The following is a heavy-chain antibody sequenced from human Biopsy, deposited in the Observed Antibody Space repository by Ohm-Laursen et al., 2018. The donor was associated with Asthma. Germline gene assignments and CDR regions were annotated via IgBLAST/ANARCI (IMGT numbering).Heavy chain of an antibody. V-gene: IGHV3-53*01. J-gene: IGHJ4*02. CDR3: ARGDSSNWSHYYFDY. Sequence: SLRLSCSASGFAVSRDHMFWVRQAPGKGLEWVSVIYSGGTSHTADSVRGRFTISRDYSKNTLYLQMHSLRAEDTAVYYCARGDSSNWSHYYFDYWGQGTLVTVAS. CDR1: GFAVSRDH. D-gene: IGHD3-22*01. CDR2: IYSGGTS.